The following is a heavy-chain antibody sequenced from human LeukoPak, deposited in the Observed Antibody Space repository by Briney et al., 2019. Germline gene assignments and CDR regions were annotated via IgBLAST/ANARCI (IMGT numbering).Heavy chain of an antibody. J-gene: IGHJ4*02. CDR1: GFTYKNYA. V-gene: IGHV3-23*01. D-gene: IGHD3-22*01. Sequence: GGSLRLSCAASGFTYKNYAMKWVRQAPGKGLEWVSSISDSGDSRYYADSVKGRFTISGDNSRNTLHLQMNSLRAEDTAVYFCAKDRGRYYDSSGYYWGYYFDSWGQGILVTVST. CDR3: AKDRGRYYDSSGYYWGYYFDS. CDR2: ISDSGDSR.